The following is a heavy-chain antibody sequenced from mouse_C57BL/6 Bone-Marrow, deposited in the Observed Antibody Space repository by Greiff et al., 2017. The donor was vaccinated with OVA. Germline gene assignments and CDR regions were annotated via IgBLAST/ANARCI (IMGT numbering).Heavy chain of an antibody. D-gene: IGHD2-12*01. CDR3: TSPYDWFAY. CDR2: IDPENGDT. CDR1: GFNIKDDY. V-gene: IGHV14-4*01. J-gene: IGHJ3*01. Sequence: SGAELVRPGASVKLSCTASGFNIKDDYMHWVKQRPEQGLEWIGWIDPENGDTEYASKFQGKATITADTSSNTAYLQLSSLTSEDTAVYYCTSPYDWFAYWGQGTLVTVSA.